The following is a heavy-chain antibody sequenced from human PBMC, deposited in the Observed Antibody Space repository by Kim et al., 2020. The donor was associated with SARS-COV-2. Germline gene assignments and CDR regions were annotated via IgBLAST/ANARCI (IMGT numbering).Heavy chain of an antibody. D-gene: IGHD6-19*01. V-gene: IGHV3-74*01. CDR3: ARRQFTSGWYYFDY. Sequence: SYGDSVKGRFTISRDNAKNTLYLQMNSLTAEDTAVYYCARRQFTSGWYYFDYWGQGTLVTVSS. J-gene: IGHJ4*02.